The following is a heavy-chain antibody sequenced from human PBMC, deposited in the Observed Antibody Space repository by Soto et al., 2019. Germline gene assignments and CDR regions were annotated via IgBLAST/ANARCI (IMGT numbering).Heavy chain of an antibody. V-gene: IGHV1-58*01. D-gene: IGHD2-15*01. CDR3: AAERGGLSNYYYYGMDV. CDR1: GFTFTSSA. J-gene: IGHJ6*02. CDR2: IVVGSGNT. Sequence: ASVKVSCKASGFTFTSSAVPWGRQACGQRLEWIGWIVVGSGNTNYAQKFQERVTITRDMSTSTAYMELSSLRSEDTAVYYCAAERGGLSNYYYYGMDVWGQGTTVTVYS.